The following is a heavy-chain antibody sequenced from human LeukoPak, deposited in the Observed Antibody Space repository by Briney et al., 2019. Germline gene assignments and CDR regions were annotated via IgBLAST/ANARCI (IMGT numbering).Heavy chain of an antibody. J-gene: IGHJ5*02. V-gene: IGHV4-38-2*02. Sequence: PSETLSLTCTVSGYSISSGYYWGWIRQPPGKGLEWIGSFYHGGRTFYSPSLKSRVTISVDTSKNQFFVKLSSVTAADTAVYYCARVLGDNWFDPWGQGTLVTVSS. D-gene: IGHD2-15*01. CDR1: GYSISSGYY. CDR2: FYHGGRT. CDR3: ARVLGDNWFDP.